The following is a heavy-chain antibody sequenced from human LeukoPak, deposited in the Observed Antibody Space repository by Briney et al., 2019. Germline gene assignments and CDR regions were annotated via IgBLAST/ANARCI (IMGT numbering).Heavy chain of an antibody. CDR1: GFTFSDYD. J-gene: IGHJ3*01. Sequence: GGSLRLSCAASGFTFSDYDMNWIRQAPGTGLEWVSYITGSSSSKYYADSVMGRFTISRDNAKNSLYLQMNSLRAEDTAVYYCARPTTSGWYPHWGQGTMVTVSS. CDR3: ARPTTSGWYPH. V-gene: IGHV3-48*01. CDR2: ITGSSSSK. D-gene: IGHD6-19*01.